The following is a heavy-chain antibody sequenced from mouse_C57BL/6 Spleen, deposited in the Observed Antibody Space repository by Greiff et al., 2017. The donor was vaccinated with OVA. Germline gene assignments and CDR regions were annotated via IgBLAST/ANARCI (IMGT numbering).Heavy chain of an antibody. Sequence: QVQLQQPGAELVKPGASVKMSCKASGYTFTSYWITWVKQRPGQGLEWIGDIYPGSGSTNYNVKFKSKATLTVDTSSSTAYMQLSSLTSEDSAVYYCARGPTVVAFRWYFDVWGTGTTVTVSS. CDR3: ARGPTVVAFRWYFDV. CDR2: IYPGSGST. J-gene: IGHJ1*03. D-gene: IGHD1-1*01. V-gene: IGHV1-55*01. CDR1: GYTFTSYW.